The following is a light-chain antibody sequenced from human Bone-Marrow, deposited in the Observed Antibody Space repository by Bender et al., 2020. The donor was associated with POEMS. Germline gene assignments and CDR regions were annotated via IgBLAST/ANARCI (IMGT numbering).Light chain of an antibody. Sequence: QSALTQPPSVYGSPGQSVTISCTVTSSDVGSYDRVSWYQQSPGTAPRLLIYEVSKRPSGVPDRFSGSKSGNTASLTVSGLQAEDEADYYCSSYAGSNNFVVFGGGTKLTVL. J-gene: IGLJ2*01. V-gene: IGLV2-8*01. CDR2: EVS. CDR1: SSDVGSYDR. CDR3: SSYAGSNNFVV.